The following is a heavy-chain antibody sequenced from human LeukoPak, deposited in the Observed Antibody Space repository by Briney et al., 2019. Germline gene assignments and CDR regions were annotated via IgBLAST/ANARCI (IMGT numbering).Heavy chain of an antibody. CDR2: ISAYNGNT. D-gene: IGHD1-26*01. Sequence: AASVKVSCKASGYTFTSYGISWVRQAPGQGLEWMGWISAYNGNTNYAQKLQGRVTMTTDTSTSTAYMELRSLRSDDTAVYYCARFGSYPYYYYYYHMDVWGKGSTVTVSS. CDR1: GYTFTSYG. V-gene: IGHV1-18*01. CDR3: ARFGSYPYYYYYYHMDV. J-gene: IGHJ6*03.